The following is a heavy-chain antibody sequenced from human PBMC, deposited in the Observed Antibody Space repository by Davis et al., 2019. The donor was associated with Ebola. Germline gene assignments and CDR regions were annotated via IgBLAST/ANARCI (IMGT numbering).Heavy chain of an antibody. J-gene: IGHJ6*02. CDR3: ARDVGVVPAAMTLDV. Sequence: PGGSLRLSCAASGFTFNTYAMSWVRQPPGKGLEWVSYIDSSSSTIYYADSVKGRFTISRDNAKNSLYLQMNSLRAEDTAVYYCARDVGVVPAAMTLDVWGPGTTVTVSS. D-gene: IGHD2-2*01. CDR1: GFTFNTYA. V-gene: IGHV3-48*04. CDR2: IDSSSSTI.